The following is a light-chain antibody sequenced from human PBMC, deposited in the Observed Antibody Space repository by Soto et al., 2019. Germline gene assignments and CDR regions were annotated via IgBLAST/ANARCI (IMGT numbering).Light chain of an antibody. CDR2: AAS. Sequence: DIQMTQSPSSLSASVGDRVSITCQTSQIISNYLNWYQQKQGKAPRLLIYAASSLQSGVTSRFSGSGSGTDLTLTITSLQPEYFATYYCQQGYTTPRTFGKGTKLEI. CDR1: QIISNY. V-gene: IGKV1-39*01. CDR3: QQGYTTPRT. J-gene: IGKJ2*02.